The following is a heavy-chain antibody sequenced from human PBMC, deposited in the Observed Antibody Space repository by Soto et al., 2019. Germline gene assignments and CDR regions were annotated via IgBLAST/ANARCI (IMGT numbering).Heavy chain of an antibody. V-gene: IGHV3-74*01. CDR2: INIYGTVT. CDR3: ARGWIGDLNDAFDI. CDR1: GFTFSNYW. J-gene: IGHJ3*02. D-gene: IGHD5-12*01. Sequence: QTVGSLRLSCAASGFTFSNYWMHWVRQVPGKGLVWVSRINIYGTVTTYADSVKGRFTISRDNAKNMFYLQMNSLRVEDTAVYYCARGWIGDLNDAFDIWGQGTMVTVSS.